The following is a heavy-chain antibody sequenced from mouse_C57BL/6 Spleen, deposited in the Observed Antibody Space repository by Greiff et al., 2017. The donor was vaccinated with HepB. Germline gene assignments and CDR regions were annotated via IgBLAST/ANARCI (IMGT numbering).Heavy chain of an antibody. CDR1: GFTFSDYG. Sequence: EVQVVESGGGLVKPGGSLKLSCAASGFTFSDYGMHWVRQAPEKGLEWVAYISSGSSTIYYADTVKGRFTISRDNAKNTLFLQMTSRRSEETAMYYCARDYYGSSYAMDYWGQGTSVTVSS. CDR2: ISSGSSTI. CDR3: ARDYYGSSYAMDY. D-gene: IGHD1-1*01. J-gene: IGHJ4*01. V-gene: IGHV5-17*01.